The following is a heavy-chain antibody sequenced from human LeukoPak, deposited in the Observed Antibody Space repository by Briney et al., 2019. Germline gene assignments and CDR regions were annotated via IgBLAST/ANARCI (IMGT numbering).Heavy chain of an antibody. J-gene: IGHJ4*02. V-gene: IGHV3-30*02. CDR3: AKDRTFEEYSFDF. CDR2: VRFDGSYQ. CDR1: GFSFDNHG. Sequence: GGSLRLSCATSGFSFDNHGMHWVRQAPGKGLESVTFVRFDGSYQLYTDSVEGRFTISRDNSKSTLYLQMTSLRPEDTALYYCAKDRTFEEYSFDFWGRGTLVTVSS. D-gene: IGHD3-10*01.